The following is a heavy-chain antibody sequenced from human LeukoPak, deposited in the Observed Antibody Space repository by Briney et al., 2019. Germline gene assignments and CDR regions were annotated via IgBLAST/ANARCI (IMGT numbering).Heavy chain of an antibody. CDR3: AKGQDCSSTSCQYFDY. J-gene: IGHJ4*02. CDR2: ISWNSGSI. Sequence: GGSLRLSCAASGFTFDDYAMHWVRQAPGKGLEWVSGISWNSGSIGYADSVKGRFTISRDNAKNSLYLQMNSLRAEGTALYYCAKGQDCSSTSCQYFDYWGQGTLVTVSS. CDR1: GFTFDDYA. V-gene: IGHV3-9*01. D-gene: IGHD2-2*01.